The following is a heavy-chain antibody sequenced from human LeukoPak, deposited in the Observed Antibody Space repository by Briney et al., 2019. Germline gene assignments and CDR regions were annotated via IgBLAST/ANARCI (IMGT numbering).Heavy chain of an antibody. D-gene: IGHD1-26*01. V-gene: IGHV4-30-2*01. CDR3: AREHSHSGSYDDY. CDR1: GGSISSGSYY. J-gene: IGHJ4*02. CDR2: IYHSGST. Sequence: SQTLSLTCTVSGGSISSGSYYWSWIRQPAGKGLEWIGYIYHSGSTYYNPSLKSRVTISVDRSKNQFSLKLSSVTAADTAVYYCAREHSHSGSYDDYWGQGTLVTVSS.